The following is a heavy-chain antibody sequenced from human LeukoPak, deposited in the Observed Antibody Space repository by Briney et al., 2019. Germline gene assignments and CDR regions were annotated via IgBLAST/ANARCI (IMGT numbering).Heavy chain of an antibody. V-gene: IGHV1-69*13. J-gene: IGHJ3*02. CDR1: GGTFSSYA. D-gene: IGHD2-15*01. CDR2: IIPIFGTA. CDR3: ARDTCSGGSCYRTDAFDI. Sequence: SVTVSCKASGGTFSSYAISWVRQAPGQGLEWMGGIIPIFGTANYAQKFQGRVTITADESTSTAYMELSSLRSEDTAVYYCARDTCSGGSCYRTDAFDIWGQGTMVTVSS.